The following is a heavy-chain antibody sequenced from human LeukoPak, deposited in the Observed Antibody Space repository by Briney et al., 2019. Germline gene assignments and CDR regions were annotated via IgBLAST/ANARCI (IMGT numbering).Heavy chain of an antibody. V-gene: IGHV4-39*07. D-gene: IGHD6-25*01. Sequence: SETLSLTCTVSGGSISSSSYYWGWIRQPPGKGLEWIGSTYYSGSTYYNPSLKSRVTISVDTSKKQFSLKLSSVTAADTAVYYCARDQRWSSGSYYYYYMDVWGKGTTVTVSS. J-gene: IGHJ6*03. CDR2: TYYSGST. CDR3: ARDQRWSSGSYYYYYMDV. CDR1: GGSISSSSYY.